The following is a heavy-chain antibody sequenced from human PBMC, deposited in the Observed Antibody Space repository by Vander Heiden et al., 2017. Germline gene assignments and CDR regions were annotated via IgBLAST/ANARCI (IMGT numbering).Heavy chain of an antibody. V-gene: IGHV1-69*10. D-gene: IGHD3-10*01. CDR1: GGPFSSYA. CDR2: IIPILGIA. J-gene: IGHJ5*02. CDR3: ARVPYGSGTLGWFDP. Sequence: QVQLVQSGAEVKKPGSSVTVSCKASGGPFSSYAISWVRQAPGQGLEWMGGIIPILGIANYAQKFQGRVTITADKSTSTAYMELSSLRSEDTAVYYCARVPYGSGTLGWFDPWGQGTLVTVSS.